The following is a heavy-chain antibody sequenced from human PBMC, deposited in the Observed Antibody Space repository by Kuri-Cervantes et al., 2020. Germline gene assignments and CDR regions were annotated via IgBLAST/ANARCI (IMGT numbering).Heavy chain of an antibody. CDR3: ARVWEVTPALDY. D-gene: IGHD1-26*01. CDR2: INPSGGST. Sequence: ASVKVPCKASGYIFTDYYMHWVRQAPGQGLEWMGIINPSGGSTSYAQKFQGRVTMTRDTSTSTVYMELSSLRSEDTAVYYCARVWEVTPALDYWGQGTLVTVSS. CDR1: GYIFTDYY. J-gene: IGHJ4*02. V-gene: IGHV1-46*01.